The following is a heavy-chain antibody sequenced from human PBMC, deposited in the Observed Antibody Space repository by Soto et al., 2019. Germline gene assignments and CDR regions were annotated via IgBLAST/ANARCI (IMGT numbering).Heavy chain of an antibody. J-gene: IGHJ3*02. CDR3: ARDESATEAFDI. D-gene: IGHD5-12*01. CDR1: GGFTSSGGYF. CDR2: IYSSGTT. Sequence: QVQLQESGPGLVKPSQTLSLTCTVSGGFTSSGGYFWSWVRLDPGKGLEWIGYIYSSGTTNYNPSLKSRLTISVDTSKNQFSLKLNSMTAADTAVYYWARDESATEAFDIWGQGTMVTVSS. V-gene: IGHV4-31*03.